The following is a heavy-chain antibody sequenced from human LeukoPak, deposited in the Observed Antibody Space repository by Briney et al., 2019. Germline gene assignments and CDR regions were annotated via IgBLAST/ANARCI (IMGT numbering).Heavy chain of an antibody. D-gene: IGHD5-18*01. V-gene: IGHV4-31*03. CDR1: GGSISSGGYY. Sequence: SETLPLTCTVSGGSISSGGYYWSWIRQHPGKGLEWIGYIYYSGSTYYNPSLKSRVTISVDTSKNQFSLKLSSVTAADTAVYYCARAPIVDTAMVKAAFDIWGQGTMVTVSS. J-gene: IGHJ3*02. CDR2: IYYSGST. CDR3: ARAPIVDTAMVKAAFDI.